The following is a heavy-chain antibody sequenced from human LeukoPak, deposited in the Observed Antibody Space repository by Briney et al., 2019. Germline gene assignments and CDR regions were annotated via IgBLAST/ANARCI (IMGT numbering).Heavy chain of an antibody. J-gene: IGHJ4*02. CDR1: GFTFSRYS. D-gene: IGHD3-3*01. V-gene: IGHV3-48*01. Sequence: GGSLRLSCAASGFTFSRYSMNWVRQAPGKGLEWVSYISSSSSTIYYADSVKGRFTISRDNAKNSLYLQMNSLRAEDTAVYYCARDLEWLLSNFDYWGQGTLVTVSS. CDR2: ISSSSSTI. CDR3: ARDLEWLLSNFDY.